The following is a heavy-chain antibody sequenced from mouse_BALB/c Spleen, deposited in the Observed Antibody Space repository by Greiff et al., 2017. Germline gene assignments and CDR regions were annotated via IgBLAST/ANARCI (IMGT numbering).Heavy chain of an antibody. Sequence: DVQLQESGGGLVKPGGSLKLSCAASGFTFSDYYMYWVRQTPEKRLEWVATISDGGSYTYYPDSVKGRFTISRDNAKNNLYLQMSSLKSEDTAMYYCARRWLRDYYAMDYWGQGTSVTVSS. J-gene: IGHJ4*01. CDR3: ARRWLRDYYAMDY. CDR2: ISDGGSYT. CDR1: GFTFSDYY. D-gene: IGHD2-2*01. V-gene: IGHV5-4*02.